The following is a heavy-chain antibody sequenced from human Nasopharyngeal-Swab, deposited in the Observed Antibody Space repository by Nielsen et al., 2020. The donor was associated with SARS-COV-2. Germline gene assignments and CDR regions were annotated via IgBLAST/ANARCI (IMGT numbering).Heavy chain of an antibody. V-gene: IGHV3-21*01. CDR3: ARAAAGTGYYYYMDV. D-gene: IGHD6-13*01. CDR1: GFTFSSYS. J-gene: IGHJ6*03. Sequence: GGSLRLFCAASGFTFSSYSMNWVRQAPGKGLEWVSSISSSSSYIYYADSVKGRFTISRDNAKNSLYLQMNSLRAEDTAVYYCARAAAGTGYYYYMDVWGKGTTVTVSS. CDR2: ISSSSSYI.